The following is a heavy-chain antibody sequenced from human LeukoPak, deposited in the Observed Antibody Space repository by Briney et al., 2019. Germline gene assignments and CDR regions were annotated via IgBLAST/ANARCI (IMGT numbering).Heavy chain of an antibody. CDR3: ARGLVEEWLVPSRYYYYGMDV. V-gene: IGHV4-34*01. Sequence: SSETLSLTCAVYGGSFSGYYWSWIRQPPGKGLEWIGEINHSGSTNYNPSLKSRVTISVDTSKNQFSLKLSSVTAADTAVYYCARGLVEEWLVPSRYYYYGMDVWGQGTTVTVSS. D-gene: IGHD6-19*01. CDR1: GGSFSGYY. J-gene: IGHJ6*02. CDR2: INHSGST.